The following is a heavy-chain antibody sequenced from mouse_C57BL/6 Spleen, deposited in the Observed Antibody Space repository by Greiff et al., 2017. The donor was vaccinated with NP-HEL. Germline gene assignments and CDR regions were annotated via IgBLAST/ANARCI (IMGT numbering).Heavy chain of an antibody. D-gene: IGHD1-1*01. Sequence: QVTLKESGPGILQPSQTLSLTCSFSGFSLSTFGMGVGWIRQPSGKGLEWLAHIWWDDDKYYNPALKSRLTISKDTSKNQVFLKIANVDTADTATYYCARMIYYYGRYYAMDYWGQGTSVTVSS. CDR2: IWWDDDK. J-gene: IGHJ4*01. CDR1: GFSLSTFGMG. V-gene: IGHV8-8*01. CDR3: ARMIYYYGRYYAMDY.